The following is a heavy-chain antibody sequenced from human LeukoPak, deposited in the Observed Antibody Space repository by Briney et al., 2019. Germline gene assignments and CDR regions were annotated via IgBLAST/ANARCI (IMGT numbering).Heavy chain of an antibody. V-gene: IGHV1-2*02. D-gene: IGHD3-10*01. CDR1: GYTFTGYY. CDR2: INPNSGGT. CDR3: ARSHADYYGSGTPHSRLDY. J-gene: IGHJ4*02. Sequence: GASVKVSCKASGYTFTGYYMHWVRQAPGQGLEWMGWINPNSGGTNYAQKFQGRVTMTRDTSISTAYMELSRLRSDDTAVYYCARSHADYYGSGTPHSRLDYWGQGTLVTVSS.